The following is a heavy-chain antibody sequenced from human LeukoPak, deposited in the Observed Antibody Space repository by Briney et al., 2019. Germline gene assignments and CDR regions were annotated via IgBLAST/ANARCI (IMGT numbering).Heavy chain of an antibody. V-gene: IGHV4-59*01. CDR1: GGSISSYY. J-gene: IGHJ4*02. D-gene: IGHD5-12*01. CDR2: IYYSGST. Sequence: SETLSLTCTVSGGSISSYYWSWIRQPPGKGLEWNGYIYYSGSTNYNPSLKSRVTISVDTSKNQFSLKLSSVTAADTAVYYCARGWGPPSGYETYYFDYWGQGTLVTVSS. CDR3: ARGWGPPSGYETYYFDY.